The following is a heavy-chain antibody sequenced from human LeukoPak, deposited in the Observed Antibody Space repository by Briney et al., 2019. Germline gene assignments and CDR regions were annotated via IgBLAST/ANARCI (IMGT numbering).Heavy chain of an antibody. CDR3: ARGRWLQKPSPRLEDY. CDR1: GGSISSGGYY. CDR2: IYYSGST. Sequence: SQTLSLTCTVSGGSISSGGYYWSWIRQHPGKGLEWIGYIYYSGSTYYNPSLKSRVTISVDASKNQFSLKLSSVTAADTAVYYCARGRWLQKPSPRLEDYWGQGTLVTVSS. J-gene: IGHJ4*02. V-gene: IGHV4-31*03. D-gene: IGHD5-24*01.